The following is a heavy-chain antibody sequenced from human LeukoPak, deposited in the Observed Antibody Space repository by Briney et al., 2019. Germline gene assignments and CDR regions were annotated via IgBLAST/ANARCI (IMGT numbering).Heavy chain of an antibody. CDR3: TTDRLWFGESALGRYYYYGMDV. CDR2: FIRTTDGGTT. V-gene: IGHV3-15*01. Sequence: PLGAPRVSCVASGYSPCKVLLCGGCPGLGEGGEWGGGFIRTTDGGTTDYAAPVKGSFTIKRDYSKNTMYLQMNSLKTEDTAVYYCTTDRLWFGESALGRYYYYGMDVWGKGTTVTVSS. D-gene: IGHD3-10*01. CDR1: GYSPCKVL. J-gene: IGHJ6*04.